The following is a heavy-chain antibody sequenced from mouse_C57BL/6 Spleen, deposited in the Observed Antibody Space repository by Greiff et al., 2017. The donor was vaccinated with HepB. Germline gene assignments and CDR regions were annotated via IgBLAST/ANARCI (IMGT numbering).Heavy chain of an antibody. CDR3: ARGGFYDGYTFAY. D-gene: IGHD2-3*01. V-gene: IGHV1-82*01. Sequence: VQLQQSGPELVKPGASVKISCKASGYAFSSSWMNWVKQRPGKGLEWIGRIYPGDGDTNYNGKFKGKATLTADKSSSTAYMQLSSLTSEDSAVYFCARGGFYDGYTFAYWGQGTLVTVSA. CDR1: GYAFSSSW. J-gene: IGHJ3*01. CDR2: IYPGDGDT.